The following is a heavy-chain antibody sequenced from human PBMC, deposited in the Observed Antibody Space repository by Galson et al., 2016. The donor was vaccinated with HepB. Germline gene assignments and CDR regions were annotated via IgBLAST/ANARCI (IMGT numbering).Heavy chain of an antibody. D-gene: IGHD5-24*01. CDR3: ARGDVLDGGEAYDN. CDR2: IYPGDSVT. Sequence: QSGAEVKKPGESLKISCEASGYNFTNFWIAWVRQMPGKGLDWMGIIYPGDSVTRYSPSFQGQVIISVDKSINTAHLHWRSLKASDTAMYYCARGDVLDGGEAYDNWGQGTLVIVSS. V-gene: IGHV5-51*01. J-gene: IGHJ4*02. CDR1: GYNFTNFW.